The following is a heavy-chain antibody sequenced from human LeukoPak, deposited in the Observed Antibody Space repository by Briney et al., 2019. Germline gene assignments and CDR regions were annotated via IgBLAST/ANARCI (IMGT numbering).Heavy chain of an antibody. Sequence: GGSLRLSCAASGFTFDDYAMHWVRRAPGKGLEWVSGISWNSGSIGYADSVKGRFTISRDNAKSSLYLQMNSLRAEDTALYYCAKDMRVRGVIRLGMDGWGQGTLVTVSS. V-gene: IGHV3-9*01. J-gene: IGHJ4*02. CDR1: GFTFDDYA. D-gene: IGHD3-10*01. CDR3: AKDMRVRGVIRLGMDG. CDR2: ISWNSGSI.